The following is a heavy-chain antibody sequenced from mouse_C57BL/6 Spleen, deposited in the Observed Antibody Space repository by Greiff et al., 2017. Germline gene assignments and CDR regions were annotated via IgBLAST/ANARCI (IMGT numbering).Heavy chain of an antibody. Sequence: QVQLKQSGADLVKPGASLKVSCTASGYTFTSYSMPWVHQRPGQGLEWIGSIHPCGSDTSYRQTFEGKSTSTVDNTSGPAYMQLSSLTAEDSAVDYCSMDYDVLFAYWGQGTLVTVAA. J-gene: IGHJ3*01. CDR3: SMDYDVLFAY. D-gene: IGHD2-4*01. V-gene: IGHV1-74*01. CDR2: IHPCGSDT. CDR1: GYTFTSYS.